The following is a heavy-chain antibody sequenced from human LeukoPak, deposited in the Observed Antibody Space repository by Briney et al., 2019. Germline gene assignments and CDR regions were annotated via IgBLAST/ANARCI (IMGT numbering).Heavy chain of an antibody. Sequence: ASVKVSCKASGYTFTGYYTHWVRQAPGQGLEWMGWINPNSGTNYAQKFQGRVTMTRDTSITTAYMELSSLRSDDTAVYYCARGKMNGDDFDYWGQGTLVTVAS. CDR1: GYTFTGYY. V-gene: IGHV1-2*02. CDR2: INPNSGT. D-gene: IGHD4-17*01. CDR3: ARGKMNGDDFDY. J-gene: IGHJ4*02.